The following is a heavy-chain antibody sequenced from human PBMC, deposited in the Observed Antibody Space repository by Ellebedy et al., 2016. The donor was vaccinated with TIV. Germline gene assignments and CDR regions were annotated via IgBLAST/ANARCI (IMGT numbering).Heavy chain of an antibody. CDR3: ARATGELDY. J-gene: IGHJ4*02. V-gene: IGHV3-33*01. CDR1: GFTFSSYG. D-gene: IGHD3-16*01. Sequence: GESLKISXAASGFTFSSYGMHWVRQAPGKGLEWVAVIWYDGSNKYYADSVKGRFTISRDNSKNTLYLQMNSLRAEDTAVYYCARATGELDYWGQGTLVTVSS. CDR2: IWYDGSNK.